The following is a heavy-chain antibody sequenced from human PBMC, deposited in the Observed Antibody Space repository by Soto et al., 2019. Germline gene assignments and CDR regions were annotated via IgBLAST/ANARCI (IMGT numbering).Heavy chain of an antibody. CDR1: GGSISSYY. Sequence: TLSLTCTVSGGSISSYYWSWIRQPPGKGLEWIGYIYYSGSTNYNPSLKSRVTISVDTSKNQFSLKLSSVTAADTAVYYCARSANPIRIFGVVIIGNWFDPWGQGTLVTVSS. CDR3: ARSANPIRIFGVVIIGNWFDP. J-gene: IGHJ5*02. D-gene: IGHD3-3*01. V-gene: IGHV4-59*01. CDR2: IYYSGST.